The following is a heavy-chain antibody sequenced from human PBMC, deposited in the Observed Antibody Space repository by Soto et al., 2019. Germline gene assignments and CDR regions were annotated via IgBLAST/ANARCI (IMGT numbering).Heavy chain of an antibody. D-gene: IGHD3-10*01. CDR3: ARLYGPMAHPRYYYYYGMDV. CDR1: GYSFTSYW. Sequence: SLKISCKGSGYSFTSYWISWVRQMPGKGLEWMGRIDPSDSYTNYSPSFQGHVTISADKSISTAYLQWSSLKASDTAMYYRARLYGPMAHPRYYYYYGMDVWGQGTTVTVSS. J-gene: IGHJ6*02. CDR2: IDPSDSYT. V-gene: IGHV5-10-1*01.